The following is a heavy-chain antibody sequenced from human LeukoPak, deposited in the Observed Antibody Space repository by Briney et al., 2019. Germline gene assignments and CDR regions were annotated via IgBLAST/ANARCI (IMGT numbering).Heavy chain of an antibody. CDR3: ATVARYYYYMDV. J-gene: IGHJ6*03. Sequence: GGSPRLSCAASGFTFSSKWMSWVRQAPGKGLEWVSAISGSGGSTYYADSVKGRFTISRDNSKNTLYLQMNSLRAEDTAVYYCATVARYYYYMDVWGKGTTVTVSS. V-gene: IGHV3-23*01. CDR2: ISGSGGST. CDR1: GFTFSSKW.